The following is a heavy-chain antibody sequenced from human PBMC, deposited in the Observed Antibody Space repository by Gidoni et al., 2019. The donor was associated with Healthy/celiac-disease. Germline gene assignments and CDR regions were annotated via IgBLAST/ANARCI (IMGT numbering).Heavy chain of an antibody. CDR2: IYYIWST. Sequence: QVQLQESGPGLVQPSATLSLTGTVAGGSISSYYWCWIRLPPGKGLEWHGYIYYIWSTNYNPTLKSRVNISVDTSKNQFSLKLSSVTAADTAVYYCARGFSKYYDFWSGYYLGGMDVWGQGTTVTVSS. V-gene: IGHV4-59*01. J-gene: IGHJ6*02. D-gene: IGHD3-3*01. CDR3: ARGFSKYYDFWSGYYLGGMDV. CDR1: GGSISSYY.